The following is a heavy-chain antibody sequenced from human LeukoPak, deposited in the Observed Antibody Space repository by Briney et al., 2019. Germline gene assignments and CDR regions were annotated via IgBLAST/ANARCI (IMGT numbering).Heavy chain of an antibody. CDR2: IHHSGST. CDR3: ARYRIAAADAFDI. J-gene: IGHJ3*02. CDR1: GGSFSGYY. V-gene: IGHV4-34*01. D-gene: IGHD6-13*01. Sequence: SETLSLTCAVYGGSFSGYYWSWIRQPPGKGLEWIGEIHHSGSTNYNPSLKSRVTISVDTSKNQFSLKLSSVTAADTAVYYCARYRIAAADAFDIWGQGTMVTVSS.